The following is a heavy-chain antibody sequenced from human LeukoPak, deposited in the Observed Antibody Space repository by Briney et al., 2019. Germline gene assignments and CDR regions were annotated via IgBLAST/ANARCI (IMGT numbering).Heavy chain of an antibody. V-gene: IGHV3-23*01. CDR2: ISGSGGST. J-gene: IGHJ4*02. CDR3: AKEMRVRYCSSTSCYGVDY. Sequence: PGGSLRLSCAASGFTFSSYAMSWVSQAPGKGLEWVSAISGSGGSTYYADSVRGRFTISRDNSKNTLYLQMNSLRAEDTAVYYCAKEMRVRYCSSTSCYGVDYWGQGTLVTVSS. D-gene: IGHD2-2*01. CDR1: GFTFSSYA.